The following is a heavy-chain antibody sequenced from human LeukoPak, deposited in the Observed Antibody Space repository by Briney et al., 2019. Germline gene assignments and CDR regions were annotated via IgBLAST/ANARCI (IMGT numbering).Heavy chain of an antibody. CDR2: IKQDGSEK. J-gene: IGHJ4*02. Sequence: GGSLRLSCVASGFTFSSRMMTWVRQAPGKGLEWVANIKQDGSEKNYVDSVKGRFTISRDNAKNSLYLQMNSLKTEDTAVYYCTLTYYYDSSGYYYVTHFDYWGQGTLVTVSS. D-gene: IGHD3-22*01. V-gene: IGHV3-7*03. CDR3: TLTYYYDSSGYYYVTHFDY. CDR1: GFTFSSRM.